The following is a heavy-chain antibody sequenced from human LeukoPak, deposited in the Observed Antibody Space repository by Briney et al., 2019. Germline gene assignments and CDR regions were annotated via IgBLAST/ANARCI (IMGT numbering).Heavy chain of an antibody. J-gene: IGHJ4*02. V-gene: IGHV4-31*03. CDR2: IYYSGST. CDR1: GGSISSGGYY. CDR3: ARDIAAAGTPYFDY. D-gene: IGHD6-13*01. Sequence: SETLSLTCTVSGGSISSGGYYWSWIRQHPGKGLEWIGYIYYSGSTYYNPSLKSRVTISVDTSKNQFSLKLSSVTAADTAVYYCARDIAAAGTPYFDYWGQGTLVTVSS.